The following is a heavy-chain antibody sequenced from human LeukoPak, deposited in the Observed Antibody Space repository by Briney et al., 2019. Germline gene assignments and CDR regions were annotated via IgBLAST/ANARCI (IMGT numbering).Heavy chain of an antibody. D-gene: IGHD2-15*01. CDR3: AKDIGVGYCNGCLFDY. J-gene: IGHJ4*02. Sequence: GGSLRLSCTVSGFTVSSNSMSWVRQAPGKGLEWVSFIYNSSRIHYSDSVKGRFTISRDNSKNSLYLQMNSLRTEDTALYYCAKDIGVGYCNGCLFDYWGQGTLVTVSS. CDR2: IYNSSRI. V-gene: IGHV3-53*05. CDR1: GFTVSSNS.